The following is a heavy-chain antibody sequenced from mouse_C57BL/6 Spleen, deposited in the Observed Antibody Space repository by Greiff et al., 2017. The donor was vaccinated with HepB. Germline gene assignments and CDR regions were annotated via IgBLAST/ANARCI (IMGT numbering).Heavy chain of an antibody. CDR2: IYPGDGDT. Sequence: VQLQQSGAELVKPGASVKISCKASGYAFSSYWMNWVKQRPGKGLEWIGQIYPGDGDTNYNGKFKGKATLTADKSSSTAYMQLSSLTSEDSAVYFCARSYYDGSSLDYWGQGTTLTVSS. J-gene: IGHJ2*01. V-gene: IGHV1-80*01. CDR1: GYAFSSYW. D-gene: IGHD1-1*01. CDR3: ARSYYDGSSLDY.